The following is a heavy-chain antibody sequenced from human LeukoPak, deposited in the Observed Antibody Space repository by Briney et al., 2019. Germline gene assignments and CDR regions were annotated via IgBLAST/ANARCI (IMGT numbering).Heavy chain of an antibody. CDR2: IYYSGST. Sequence: SQTLSLTCTVSGGSISSGGYYWSWIRQHPGKGLEWIGYIYYSGSTYYNPSLKSRVTISVDTSKNQFSLKLSSVTAADTAVYYCARIDYDILTGYSWGQGTLVTVSS. D-gene: IGHD3-9*01. CDR1: GGSISSGGYY. CDR3: ARIDYDILTGYS. J-gene: IGHJ5*02. V-gene: IGHV4-31*03.